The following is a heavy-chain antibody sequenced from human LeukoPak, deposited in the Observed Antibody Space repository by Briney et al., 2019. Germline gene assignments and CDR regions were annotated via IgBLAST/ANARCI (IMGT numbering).Heavy chain of an antibody. J-gene: IGHJ4*02. CDR3: ARHRAYSSSSPFDY. CDR1: GASISSLY. D-gene: IGHD6-6*01. CDR2: IYYTGST. Sequence: PSETLSRTCSVSGASISSLYWSWIRQPPGKGLEWIGYIYYTGSTNYNPSLKSRVTMFVDMSKNQFSLRLSSVTAADTAVYYCARHRAYSSSSPFDYWGQGTLVTVSS. V-gene: IGHV4-59*08.